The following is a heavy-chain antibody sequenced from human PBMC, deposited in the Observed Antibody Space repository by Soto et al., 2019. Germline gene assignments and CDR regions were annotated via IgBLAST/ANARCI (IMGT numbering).Heavy chain of an antibody. CDR3: ARTTATSIAAAGG. J-gene: IGHJ4*02. D-gene: IGHD6-13*01. CDR1: GYTFTSYS. V-gene: IGHV1-3*01. CDR2: INAGNGNT. Sequence: ASVKVSCKASGYTFTSYSMHWVRQAPGQRLEWMGWINAGNGNTKYSQKFQGRVTITRDTSASTAYMELSSLRSEDTAVYYCARTTATSIAAAGGWGQGTLVTVSS.